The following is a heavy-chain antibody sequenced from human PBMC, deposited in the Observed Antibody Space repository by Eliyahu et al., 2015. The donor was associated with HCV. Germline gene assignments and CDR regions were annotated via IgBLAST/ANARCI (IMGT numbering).Heavy chain of an antibody. J-gene: IGHJ3*02. CDR1: GGSISSSSYY. CDR2: IYYSGST. V-gene: IGHV4-39*01. D-gene: IGHD2-15*01. CDR3: ASRGGSSTLAFDI. Sequence: QLQLQESGPGLVKPSETLSLTCTVSGGSISSSSYYWGWIRQPPGKGLXWIGTIYYSGSTYYNPSLKTRVTISVDTSKXQXSLKLSSVTAADTAVYYCASRGGSSTLAFDIWGQGTRVTVSS.